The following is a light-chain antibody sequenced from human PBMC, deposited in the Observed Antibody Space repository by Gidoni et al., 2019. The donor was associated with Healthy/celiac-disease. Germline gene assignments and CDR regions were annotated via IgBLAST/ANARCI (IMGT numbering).Light chain of an antibody. CDR1: QDISNY. Sequence: DIQMTQSPSSLSASVGDRVTITCQASQDISNYLHWYQKKPGKAPKLLIYYASNLETGVPSRFSGSGSGTDFTFTISSLQPEDIATYYCQQYDNLPRFTFGPGTKVDIK. CDR2: YAS. J-gene: IGKJ3*01. V-gene: IGKV1-33*01. CDR3: QQYDNLPRFT.